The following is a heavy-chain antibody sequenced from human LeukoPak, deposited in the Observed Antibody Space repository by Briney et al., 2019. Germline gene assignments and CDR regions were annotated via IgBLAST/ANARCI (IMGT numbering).Heavy chain of an antibody. V-gene: IGHV4-4*07. Sequence: PSETLSLTCTVSGGSISGYSWSWIRQPAGKGLEWIGRIYSSGSTNCNPSLKSRVTMSVDTSKNQFSLKLSSVTAADTAVYYCARAGMWLRFHWFDPWGQGTLVTVSS. CDR2: IYSSGST. J-gene: IGHJ5*02. CDR1: GGSISGYS. D-gene: IGHD5-12*01. CDR3: ARAGMWLRFHWFDP.